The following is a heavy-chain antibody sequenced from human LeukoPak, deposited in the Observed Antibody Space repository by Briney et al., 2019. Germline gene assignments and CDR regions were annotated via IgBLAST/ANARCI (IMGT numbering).Heavy chain of an antibody. Sequence: GASVKVSCKASGYTFTSYAMNWVRQAPGQGLEWMGWINTNTGNPTYAQGFTGRFVFSLDTSVSTAYLQISSLKAEDTAVYYCARGADCSSTSCYNAYYYMDVWGKGTTVTVSS. CDR2: INTNTGNP. D-gene: IGHD2-2*02. J-gene: IGHJ6*03. V-gene: IGHV7-4-1*02. CDR3: ARGADCSSTSCYNAYYYMDV. CDR1: GYTFTSYA.